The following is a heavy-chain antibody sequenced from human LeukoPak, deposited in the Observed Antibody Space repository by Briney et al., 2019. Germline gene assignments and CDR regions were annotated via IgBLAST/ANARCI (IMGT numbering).Heavy chain of an antibody. V-gene: IGHV1-18*01. CDR3: ARNGCSGGSCYPDY. Sequence: ASVKLSCKASGYTFTGYGMSWVRQAPGQGLEWMGWISAYNANTNYAQKLQGRVTMTTDTSTSTAYMELRRLRYDDPDVYYCARNGCSGGSCYPDYWGQGTLVTVSS. J-gene: IGHJ4*02. D-gene: IGHD2-15*01. CDR2: ISAYNANT. CDR1: GYTFTGYG.